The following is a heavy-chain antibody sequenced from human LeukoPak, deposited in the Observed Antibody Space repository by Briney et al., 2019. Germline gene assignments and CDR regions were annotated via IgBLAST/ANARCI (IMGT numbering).Heavy chain of an antibody. CDR3: ASQGGYYDSSGYYYWD. CDR2: IYYSGST. D-gene: IGHD3-22*01. Sequence: PSETLSLTCTVSGGSISSSSYYWGWIRQPPGKGLEWIGSIYYSGSTYYNPSLKSRVTISVDTSKNQFSLKLSSVTAAGTAVYYCASQGGYYDSSGYYYWDWGQGTLVTVSS. V-gene: IGHV4-39*01. CDR1: GGSISSSSYY. J-gene: IGHJ4*02.